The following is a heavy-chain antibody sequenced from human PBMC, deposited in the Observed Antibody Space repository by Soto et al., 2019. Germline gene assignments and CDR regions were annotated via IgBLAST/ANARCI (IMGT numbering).Heavy chain of an antibody. CDR1: GGSISSGGYY. CDR3: ARGPPLLW. Sequence: QLQLQESGSGLVKPSQTLSITCAVSGGSISSGGYYWSWIRQPAGKGLECIGYIYPSGTTYYNPSLKSRVTISVDRSKNQFSLKLCSVTAAETAVYYCARGPPLLWWSQGTLVTVSS. V-gene: IGHV4-30-2*01. D-gene: IGHD2-21*01. J-gene: IGHJ1*01. CDR2: IYPSGTT.